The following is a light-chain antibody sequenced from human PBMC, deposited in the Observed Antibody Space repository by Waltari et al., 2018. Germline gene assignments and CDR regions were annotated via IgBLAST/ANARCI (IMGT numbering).Light chain of an antibody. CDR3: QQSYSTLLT. CDR1: QSISCD. CDR2: AAS. Sequence: DIQMTQSPSSLSASVGDRVTITCRASQSISCDLNWYQQKPGKAPKLLIYAASSLQSGVPSRFSGSGSGTDFTLTISSLQPEDFATYYCQQSYSTLLTFGGGTKVEIK. V-gene: IGKV1-39*01. J-gene: IGKJ4*01.